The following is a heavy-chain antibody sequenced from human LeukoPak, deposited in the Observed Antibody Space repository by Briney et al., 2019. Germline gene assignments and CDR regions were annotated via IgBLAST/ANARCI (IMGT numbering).Heavy chain of an antibody. CDR1: GFTFGGYS. CDR3: GRVIAGAIDY. Sequence: GGSLRLSCAASGFTFGGYSMTWVRQAPGKGLEWVANINLDGSDTFYVGFVKGRFTISRDNADNSLCLQMNSLRAEDTAVYYCGRVIAGAIDYWGQGTLVTVSS. J-gene: IGHJ4*02. V-gene: IGHV3-7*01. D-gene: IGHD6-13*01. CDR2: INLDGSDT.